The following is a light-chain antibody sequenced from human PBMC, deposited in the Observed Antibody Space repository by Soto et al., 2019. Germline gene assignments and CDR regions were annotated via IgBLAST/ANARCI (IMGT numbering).Light chain of an antibody. CDR1: QSISTW. V-gene: IGKV1-5*01. Sequence: DIQMTQSPSTLSASVGDRVTITCRASQSISTWLAWYQQRPGQAPNLLIYDASSLESGVPSRFSGSGSGTEFTLTISGLQPDDFATYYCQQYNSYWPFGQGTKVEIK. J-gene: IGKJ1*01. CDR2: DAS. CDR3: QQYNSYWP.